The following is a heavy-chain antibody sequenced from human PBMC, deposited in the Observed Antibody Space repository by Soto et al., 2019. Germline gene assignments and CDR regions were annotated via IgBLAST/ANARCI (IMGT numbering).Heavy chain of an antibody. V-gene: IGHV1-69*01. D-gene: IGHD5-12*01. CDR3: ARMAPWLGYYFDY. Sequence: QVQLVQSGAEVRKPGSSVQVSCKASGGTFDNYAIVWVRQAPGQGLEWVGGIIPVLGAANYAQKFQDKVTITADASTATTHMGLSSLTSEGKAVYYCARMAPWLGYYFDYWGQGTLVTVSS. J-gene: IGHJ4*02. CDR2: IIPVLGAA. CDR1: GGTFDNYA.